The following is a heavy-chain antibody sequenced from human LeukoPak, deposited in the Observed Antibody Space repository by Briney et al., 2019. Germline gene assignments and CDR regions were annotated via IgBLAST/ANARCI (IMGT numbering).Heavy chain of an antibody. D-gene: IGHD5-24*01. V-gene: IGHV3-23*01. CDR3: AIRDGNNDRDY. CDR2: VTHDSDTT. J-gene: IGHJ4*02. CDR1: GFTFSVHA. Sequence: PGGSLRLSYAASGFTFSVHAMTWVRQAPGKGLDWVSSVTHDSDTTYYADSVKGRFTISRDNSKNTLCLQMDSLRVDDTALYYCAIRDGNNDRDYWGQGILVTVSS.